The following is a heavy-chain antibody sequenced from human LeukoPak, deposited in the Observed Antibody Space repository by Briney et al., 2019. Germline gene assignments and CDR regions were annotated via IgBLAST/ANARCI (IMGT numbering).Heavy chain of an antibody. V-gene: IGHV3-23*01. J-gene: IGHJ4*02. Sequence: GGSLRLSCAASGFTFSSYAMSWVRQAPGEGLEWVSAISGSGGSTYYADSVKGRFTISRDNSKNTLYLQMNSLRAEDTAVYYCAKQSTYYDFWSGYYIGPFDYWGQGTLVTVSS. D-gene: IGHD3-3*01. CDR2: ISGSGGST. CDR1: GFTFSSYA. CDR3: AKQSTYYDFWSGYYIGPFDY.